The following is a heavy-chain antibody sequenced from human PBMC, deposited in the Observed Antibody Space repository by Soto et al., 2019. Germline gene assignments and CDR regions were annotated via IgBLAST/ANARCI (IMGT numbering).Heavy chain of an antibody. Sequence: QITLKESGPTLVKPTQTLTLTCTFSGFSLTSSGVGVGWIRQPPGKALEWLALLYWADHKHYNPSLKSRLAITQDPSKHQVVLTVTNMDPVDTATYYCAHMACEATHDFGGGRAPGKFWFDPWGQGTLVTVSS. V-gene: IGHV2-5*02. CDR2: LYWADHK. CDR3: AHMACEATHDFGGGRAPGKFWFDP. J-gene: IGHJ5*02. D-gene: IGHD3-3*01. CDR1: GFSLTSSGVG.